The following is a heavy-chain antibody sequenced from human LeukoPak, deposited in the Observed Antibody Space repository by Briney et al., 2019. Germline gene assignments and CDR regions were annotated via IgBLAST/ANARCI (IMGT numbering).Heavy chain of an antibody. Sequence: ASVKVSCKASGYTFTGYYMHWVRQAPGQGLEWMGRINRNNGATNYAQKLQGRVTITGDTSISTAYMELSSLRSDDTAVYYCTRESGSYHGNDYWGQGTLVTVSS. J-gene: IGHJ4*02. CDR2: INRNNGAT. V-gene: IGHV1-2*06. CDR3: TRESGSYHGNDY. D-gene: IGHD1-26*01. CDR1: GYTFTGYY.